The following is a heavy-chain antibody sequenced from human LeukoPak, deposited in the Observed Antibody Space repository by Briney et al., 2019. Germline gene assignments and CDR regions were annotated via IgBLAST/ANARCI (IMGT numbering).Heavy chain of an antibody. CDR3: ATASQVLLRFGKMKDAFDI. CDR2: ISSSSSYI. J-gene: IGHJ3*02. V-gene: IGHV3-21*01. Sequence: GGSLRLSCAASGFTFSSYSMNLVRQAPGKGLEWVASISSSSSYIYYADSVKGRFTISRDNAKNALYLQMNSLRVEETAVYYRATASQVLLRFGKMKDAFDIWGQGKMVTVSS. D-gene: IGHD3-10*01. CDR1: GFTFSSYS.